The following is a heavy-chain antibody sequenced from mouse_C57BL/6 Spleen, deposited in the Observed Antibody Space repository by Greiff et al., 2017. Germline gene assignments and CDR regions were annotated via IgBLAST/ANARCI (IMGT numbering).Heavy chain of an antibody. D-gene: IGHD2-3*01. V-gene: IGHV1-19*01. Sequence: EVQLQESGPVLVKPGASVKMSCKASGYTFTDYYMNWVKQSHGKSLEWIGVINPYNGGTSYNQKFKGKATLTVDKSSSTAYMELNSLTSEDSAVYYCAREGDGAWFAYWGQGTLVTVSA. CDR3: AREGDGAWFAY. CDR2: INPYNGGT. CDR1: GYTFTDYY. J-gene: IGHJ3*01.